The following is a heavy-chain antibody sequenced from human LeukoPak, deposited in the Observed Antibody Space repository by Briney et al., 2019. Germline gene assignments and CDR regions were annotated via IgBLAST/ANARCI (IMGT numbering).Heavy chain of an antibody. CDR3: ASLWGAAFDI. CDR2: IIPIFGTA. D-gene: IGHD2-21*01. CDR1: GGTFSSYA. J-gene: IGHJ3*02. Sequence: ASVKVSCKASGGTFSSYAISWVRQAPGQGLEWMGGIIPIFGTANYAQKFQVRVTITTDESTSTAYMELSSLRSEDTAVYYCASLWGAAFDIWGQGTMVTVSS. V-gene: IGHV1-69*05.